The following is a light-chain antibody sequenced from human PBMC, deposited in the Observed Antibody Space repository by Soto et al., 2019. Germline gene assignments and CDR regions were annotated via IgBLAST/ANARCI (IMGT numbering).Light chain of an antibody. CDR3: QIWDSSVDHAV. CDR2: DDR. Sequence: SYVLTQSPPLSVAPGQTARITCGGDNIRFKSVHWYQQKSGQAPVVVIYDDRDRPSGISERISGSNSGNAATLTISRVEAGDEADYYCQIWDSSVDHAVFGGGTKLTVL. CDR1: NIRFKS. J-gene: IGLJ3*02. V-gene: IGLV3-21*02.